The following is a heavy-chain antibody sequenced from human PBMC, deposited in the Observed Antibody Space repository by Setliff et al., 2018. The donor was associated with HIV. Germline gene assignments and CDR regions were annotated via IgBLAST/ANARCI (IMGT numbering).Heavy chain of an antibody. Sequence: PSETLSLTCAVSGYSISSGYYWGWIRQPPGKGLEWIGSIYHSGSTYYNPSLKSRVTISVDTSKNQFPLKLSSVTAADTAVYYCASVSRDDSSGYFPMLGAFDIWGQGTMVTVS. V-gene: IGHV4-38-2*01. CDR1: GYSISSGYY. J-gene: IGHJ3*02. D-gene: IGHD3-22*01. CDR2: IYHSGST. CDR3: ASVSRDDSSGYFPMLGAFDI.